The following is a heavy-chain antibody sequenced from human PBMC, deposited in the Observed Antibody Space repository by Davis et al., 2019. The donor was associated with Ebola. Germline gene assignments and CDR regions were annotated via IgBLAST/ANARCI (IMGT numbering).Heavy chain of an antibody. V-gene: IGHV3-23*01. Sequence: GESLKISCAASGFIFSSYAMSWVRQAPGKGLEWVSSISVRSITYHADSVKGRFTISRDNSKNTRYLQMNSLRAEDTAVYYCAKVPPPTTVTTGWFDPWGQGTLVTVSS. J-gene: IGHJ5*02. CDR3: AKVPPPTTVTTGWFDP. CDR2: ISVRSIT. D-gene: IGHD4-17*01. CDR1: GFIFSSYA.